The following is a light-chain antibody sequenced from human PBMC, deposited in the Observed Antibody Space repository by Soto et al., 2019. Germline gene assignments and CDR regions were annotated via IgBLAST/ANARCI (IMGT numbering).Light chain of an antibody. CDR1: QSISNW. Sequence: DIQMTQSPSTLSASVGDRVTISCRASQSISNWVAWYQHKPGKAPKLLIYKASSLESGVPSRFSGSGSGTEFTLTISSLQPDDFATYYCQQYNSYWTFGQGTKVEVK. V-gene: IGKV1-5*03. CDR2: KAS. CDR3: QQYNSYWT. J-gene: IGKJ1*01.